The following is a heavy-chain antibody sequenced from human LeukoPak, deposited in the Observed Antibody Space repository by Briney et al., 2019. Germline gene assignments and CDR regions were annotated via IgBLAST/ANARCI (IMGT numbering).Heavy chain of an antibody. CDR3: ARPHRYCSSTSCPKYAFDI. J-gene: IGHJ3*02. D-gene: IGHD2-2*01. CDR1: GGSFSGYY. Sequence: SETLSLTCAVYGGSFSGYYWSWIRQPPGKGLEWIGEINHSGSTNYNPSLKSRVTISVDTSKNQFSLKLSSVTAADTAVYYCARPHRYCSSTSCPKYAFDIWGQGTMVTVSS. V-gene: IGHV4-34*01. CDR2: INHSGST.